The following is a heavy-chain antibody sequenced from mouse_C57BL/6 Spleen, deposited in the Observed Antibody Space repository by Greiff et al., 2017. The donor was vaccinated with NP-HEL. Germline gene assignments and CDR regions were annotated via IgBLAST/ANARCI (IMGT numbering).Heavy chain of an antibody. CDR2: IDPNRGGT. D-gene: IGHD2-3*01. J-gene: IGHJ2*01. V-gene: IGHV1-72*01. Sequence: QVQLQQPGAELVKPGASVKLSCKASGYTFTSYWMHWVTQRPGRGLEWIGRIDPNRGGTKYNEKFKSKATLTVDKPSSTAYMQLSSLTSEDSAVYYCARSYDGYYGCDYWGQGTTLTVSS. CDR1: GYTFTSYW. CDR3: ARSYDGYYGCDY.